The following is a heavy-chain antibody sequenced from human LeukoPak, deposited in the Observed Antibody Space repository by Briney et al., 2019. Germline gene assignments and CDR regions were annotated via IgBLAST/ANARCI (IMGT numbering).Heavy chain of an antibody. CDR3: AKRGGTTGWYYFDC. CDR2: ISSSGGGT. V-gene: IGHV3-23*01. CDR1: GFTFNTYA. Sequence: GGSLRLSCAASGFTFNTYAMTWVRRAPGKGLEWVSSISSSGGGTYYADSVKGRFFISRDNSKNTLYLQMNSLRAEDTAVYYCAKRGGTTGWYYFDCWGQGTLVTVSS. D-gene: IGHD1-1*01. J-gene: IGHJ4*02.